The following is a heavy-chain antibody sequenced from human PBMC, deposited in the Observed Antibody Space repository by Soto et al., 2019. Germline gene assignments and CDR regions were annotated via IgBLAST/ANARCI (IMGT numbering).Heavy chain of an antibody. CDR2: ISSSGSTI. V-gene: IGHV3-11*01. Sequence: QVQLVESGGGLVKPGGSLRLSCAASGFTFSDYYMSWIRQAPGKGLEWVSYISSSGSTIYYADSVKGRFTISRDNAKNSLYQQMNTLRAEDTAVYYCASLYGSGSYFGYYYGMDVWGQGTTVTVSS. CDR3: ASLYGSGSYFGYYYGMDV. CDR1: GFTFSDYY. J-gene: IGHJ6*02. D-gene: IGHD3-10*01.